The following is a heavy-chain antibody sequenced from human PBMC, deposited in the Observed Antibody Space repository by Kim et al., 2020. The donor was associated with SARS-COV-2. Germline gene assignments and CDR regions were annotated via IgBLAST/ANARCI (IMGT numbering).Heavy chain of an antibody. CDR3: ARLETQMEDDYADYDYHGMDV. Sequence: GGSLRLSCAASGFTFSTYGMHWVRQTPGKGLEWVAIIWYDGSNKYYTDSVKGRFTISRDNSKNTLYLQMNSLRVEDTAVYYCARLETQMEDDYADYDYHGMDVWGQGTTVTVSS. CDR1: GFTFSTYG. CDR2: IWYDGSNK. J-gene: IGHJ6*02. D-gene: IGHD4-17*01. V-gene: IGHV3-33*01.